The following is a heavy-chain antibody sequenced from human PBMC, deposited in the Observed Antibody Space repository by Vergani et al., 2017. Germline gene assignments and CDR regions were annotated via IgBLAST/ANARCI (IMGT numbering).Heavy chain of an antibody. CDR2: IYHSGST. V-gene: IGHV4-4*02. J-gene: IGHJ6*02. Sequence: QVQLQESGPGLVKPSGTLSLTCAVSGGSISSSNWWSWVRQPPGKGLEWIGEIYHSGSTNYNPSLKSLVTISVDKSKNQFSLKLSSVTAADTAVYYCARDYDILTGAYYYGMDVWGQGTTVTVSS. D-gene: IGHD3-9*01. CDR3: ARDYDILTGAYYYGMDV. CDR1: GGSISSSNW.